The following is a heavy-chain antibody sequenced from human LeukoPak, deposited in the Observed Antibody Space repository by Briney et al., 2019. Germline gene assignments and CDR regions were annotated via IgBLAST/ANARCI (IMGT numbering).Heavy chain of an antibody. D-gene: IGHD5-12*01. CDR1: GFTFSTYA. Sequence: GGSLRLSCAASGFTFSTYAMNWVRQAPGKGLEWVSGINGGGGSTYYADSVKGRFTISRDNSKNTLYLQMNSLRAEDTAVYYCAKGEQRGYSGYDWVDYWGQGTLVTVSS. V-gene: IGHV3-23*01. CDR2: INGGGGST. J-gene: IGHJ4*02. CDR3: AKGEQRGYSGYDWVDY.